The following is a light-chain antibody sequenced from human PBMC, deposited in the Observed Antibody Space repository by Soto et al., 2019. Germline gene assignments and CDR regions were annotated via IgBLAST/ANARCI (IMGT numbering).Light chain of an antibody. J-gene: IGLJ2*01. Sequence: QSVLTQPPSVSAAPGQTVTISCSGGGSNIGSNSVSWYQQVPGTDPKLLLYDNDKRPSGIPDRFSGSKSGTSATLGITGLQTADEADYYCGTWESYLSVGVFGGGTKLTVL. CDR2: DND. V-gene: IGLV1-51*01. CDR3: GTWESYLSVGV. CDR1: GSNIGSNS.